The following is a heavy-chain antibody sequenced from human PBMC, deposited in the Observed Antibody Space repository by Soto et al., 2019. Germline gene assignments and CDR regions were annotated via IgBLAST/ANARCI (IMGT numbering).Heavy chain of an antibody. V-gene: IGHV4-59*08. Sequence: QVQLQESGPGLVKPSETLSLTCTVSGGSIDSYYWTWIRQPPGKGLEWIGYVYYTGTTTYSPSLKSRVTISVDTSMNQIPLKLSSVTAADTAFYYCARLGGYYQSLDTWGQGTLVTVSS. J-gene: IGHJ5*02. D-gene: IGHD3-22*01. CDR1: GGSIDSYY. CDR3: ARLGGYYQSLDT. CDR2: VYYTGTT.